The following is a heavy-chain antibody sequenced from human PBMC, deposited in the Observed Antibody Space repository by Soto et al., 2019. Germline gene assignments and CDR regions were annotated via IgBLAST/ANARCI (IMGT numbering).Heavy chain of an antibody. CDR3: ARHPERIAQIGWFDP. Sequence: GGSLRLSCAASGFTFSTYSMNWVRQAPGKGLEWVSYISSSSSTIFYADSVKGRFTISRDNAKNSLYLQMNSLRAEDTAVYYCARHPERIAQIGWFDPWGQGTLVTVSS. J-gene: IGHJ5*02. CDR1: GFTFSTYS. D-gene: IGHD6-13*01. V-gene: IGHV3-48*01. CDR2: ISSSSSTI.